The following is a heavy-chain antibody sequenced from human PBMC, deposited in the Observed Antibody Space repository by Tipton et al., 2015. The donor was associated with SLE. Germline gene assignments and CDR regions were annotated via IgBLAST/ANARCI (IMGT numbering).Heavy chain of an antibody. CDR3: ARTVSKWSTQSSEFDF. J-gene: IGHJ4*02. D-gene: IGHD1-26*01. Sequence: SLRLSCAASGFMFSNYAMHWVRQPPGKGLEWVAVIGTDGGSEYYADALKGRFTVSRDNAKKSLYLQMNRLRAEDTGVYYCARTVSKWSTQSSEFDFWGQGTLVTVSS. CDR1: GFMFSNYA. V-gene: IGHV3-33*08. CDR2: IGTDGGSE.